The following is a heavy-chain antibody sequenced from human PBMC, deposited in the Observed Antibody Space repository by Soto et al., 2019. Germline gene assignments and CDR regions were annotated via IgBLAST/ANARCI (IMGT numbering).Heavy chain of an antibody. CDR2: ISYDGSNK. V-gene: IGHV3-30-3*01. CDR3: ATDDDPYRGYSYGPYYYYYGMDV. J-gene: IGHJ6*02. Sequence: PGGSLRLSCAASGFTFSSYAMHWVRQAPGKGLEWVAVISYDGSNKYYADSVKGRFTISRDNSKNTLYLQMNSLRAEDTAVYYCATDDDPYRGYSYGPYYYYYGMDVWGPGTTATV. D-gene: IGHD5-18*01. CDR1: GFTFSSYA.